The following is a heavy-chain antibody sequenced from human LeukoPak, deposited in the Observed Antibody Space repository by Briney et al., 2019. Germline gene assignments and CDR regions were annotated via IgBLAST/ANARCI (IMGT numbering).Heavy chain of an antibody. CDR1: GGSISSYY. J-gene: IGHJ4*02. D-gene: IGHD6-6*01. CDR3: ARLYSSSSSFDY. CDR2: IYTSGST. Sequence: SEILSLTCTVSGGSISSYYWSWIRQPPGKRREWIGYIYTSGSTNYNPSLKSRVTISVDTSKNQFSLKLYSVTAADTAVYYCARLYSSSSSFDYWGQGTLVTVSS. V-gene: IGHV4-4*09.